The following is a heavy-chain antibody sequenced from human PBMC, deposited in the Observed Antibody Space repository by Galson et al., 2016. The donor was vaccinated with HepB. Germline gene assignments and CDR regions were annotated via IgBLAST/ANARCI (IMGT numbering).Heavy chain of an antibody. V-gene: IGHV3-30-3*01. D-gene: IGHD5-24*01. CDR3: ASEDRRDGSKYYFDY. CDR1: GFTFSSYA. J-gene: IGHJ4*02. Sequence: SLRLSCAASGFTFSSYAMDWVRQAPGKGLEWMAVISKDGSDYYYADSVKGRFTISRDNSKNTLYLQMNSLRAEDTAVYYCASEDRRDGSKYYFDYWGQGTLVTVSS. CDR2: ISKDGSDY.